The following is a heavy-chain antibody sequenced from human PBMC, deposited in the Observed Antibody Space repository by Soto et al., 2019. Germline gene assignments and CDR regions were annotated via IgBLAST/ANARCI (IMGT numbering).Heavy chain of an antibody. Sequence: TLSLTCAISGDSIGNFYWSWIRQPAGKGLESLGRLSASGRTNYSPSLQSRVTMSLDRSKNRFSLRLTSVSAADTAVYFCARGMGRYFDIWGRGTLVTVSS. CDR1: GDSIGNFY. CDR3: ARGMGRYFDI. D-gene: IGHD2-8*01. V-gene: IGHV4-4*07. CDR2: LSASGRT. J-gene: IGHJ2*01.